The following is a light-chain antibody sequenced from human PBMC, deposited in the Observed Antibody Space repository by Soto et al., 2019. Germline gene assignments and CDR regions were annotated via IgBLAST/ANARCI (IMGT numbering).Light chain of an antibody. V-gene: IGKV3-20*01. Sequence: EIVLTQSPGTLSLSPGERATLSCRASQSVSSSYLAWYQQKPGQAPRLLIYGASSRATGIPDRFSGSGSGTDFPLTISRLEPEDSAVYYCQQGGSSPETFGQGTKVEIK. J-gene: IGKJ1*01. CDR1: QSVSSSY. CDR2: GAS. CDR3: QQGGSSPET.